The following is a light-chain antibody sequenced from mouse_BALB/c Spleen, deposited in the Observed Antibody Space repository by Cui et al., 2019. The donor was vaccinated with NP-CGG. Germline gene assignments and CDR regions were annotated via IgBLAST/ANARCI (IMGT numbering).Light chain of an antibody. V-gene: IGLV1*01. CDR2: GTN. J-gene: IGLJ1*01. CDR1: TGAGATSNY. Sequence: QAVVTQESALTTSPGETVTLTCRSSTGAGATSNYANWVQEKPDHLFTGLIGGTNNRAPGVPARFSGSLIGDKAARTITGAQTEDEAIYFCALWYSNHWLFGGGTKLTVL. CDR3: ALWYSNHWL.